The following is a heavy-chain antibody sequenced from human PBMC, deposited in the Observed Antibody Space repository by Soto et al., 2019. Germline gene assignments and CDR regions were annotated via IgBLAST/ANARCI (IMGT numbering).Heavy chain of an antibody. CDR1: GYTFTHYY. D-gene: IGHD6-13*01. CDR3: ARDPGIAAAGYWFDP. J-gene: IGHJ5*02. CDR2: INPSGGNT. V-gene: IGHV1-46*01. Sequence: ASVKVSCKASGYTFTHYYIHWVRQAPGQGLEWMGMINPSGGNTNYAQKFQGRVTITRDTSASTAYMEVSSLRSEDTAVYYCARDPGIAAAGYWFDPWGQGTLVTVSS.